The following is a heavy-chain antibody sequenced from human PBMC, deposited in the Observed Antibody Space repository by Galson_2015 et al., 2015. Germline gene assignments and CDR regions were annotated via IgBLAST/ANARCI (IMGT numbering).Heavy chain of an antibody. D-gene: IGHD2-2*01. Sequence: SLRLSCAASGFTFSTYWMYWVRQAPGKGLEWVSTIRQDGSERHYADSVRGRFTISRDNARDSLDLQMNSLGGEDTAVYYCVRGCGGDSCSYWFDPWGQGSLVTVSS. V-gene: IGHV3-7*03. CDR1: GFTFSTYW. CDR2: IRQDGSER. J-gene: IGHJ5*02. CDR3: VRGCGGDSCSYWFDP.